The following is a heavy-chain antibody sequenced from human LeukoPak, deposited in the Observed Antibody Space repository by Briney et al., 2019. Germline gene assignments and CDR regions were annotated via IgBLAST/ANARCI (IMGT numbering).Heavy chain of an antibody. Sequence: ASVKVSCKASGYTFTSYYMHWVRQAPGQGLEWMGIINPSGGSTSYAQKFQGRVTMTRDMSTSTVYMELRSLRSDDTAVYYCARDTPIYGDEYSGGYNLDYWGQGTLVTVSS. CDR2: INPSGGST. CDR3: ARDTPIYGDEYSGGYNLDY. D-gene: IGHD5-24*01. CDR1: GYTFTSYY. V-gene: IGHV1-46*01. J-gene: IGHJ4*02.